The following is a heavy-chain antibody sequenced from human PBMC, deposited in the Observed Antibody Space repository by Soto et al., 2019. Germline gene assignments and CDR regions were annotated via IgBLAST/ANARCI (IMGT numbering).Heavy chain of an antibody. Sequence: ASVKFSCKTSGYIFSLNAIHWVRQAPGQRLEWLGMINPDNDNTEYSQKFQGRVTITRDISASTAYMVLSSLISEDAVVFYGAGGDAWGIGGFNFGGGGTLVTVSS. CDR3: AGGDAWGIGGFNF. V-gene: IGHV1-3*01. CDR1: GYIFSLNA. CDR2: INPDNDNT. D-gene: IGHD3-16*01. J-gene: IGHJ4*02.